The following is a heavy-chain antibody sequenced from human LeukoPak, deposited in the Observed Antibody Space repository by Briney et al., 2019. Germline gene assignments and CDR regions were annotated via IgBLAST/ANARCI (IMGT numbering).Heavy chain of an antibody. CDR3: AREDSGSYLDY. J-gene: IGHJ4*02. Sequence: APVKVSCKASGGTFSSYTISWVRQAPGQGLEWMGRIIPILGIANYAQKFQGRVTITADKSTSTAYMELSSLRSEDTAVYYCAREDSGSYLDYWGQGTLVTSPQ. V-gene: IGHV1-69*04. D-gene: IGHD1-26*01. CDR2: IIPILGIA. CDR1: GGTFSSYT.